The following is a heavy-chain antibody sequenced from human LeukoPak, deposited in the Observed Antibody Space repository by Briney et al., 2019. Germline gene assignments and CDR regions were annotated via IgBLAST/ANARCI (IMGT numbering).Heavy chain of an antibody. CDR1: GYTFTGYY. Sequence: GASVKVSCKASGYTFTGYYMHWVRQAPGQGLEWMGWINPNSGGTNYAQKFQGRVTMTGDTSISTAYMELSRLRSDDTAVYYCARGTSAAGNPYYYYYYGMDVWGQGTTVTVSS. CDR2: INPNSGGT. CDR3: ARGTSAAGNPYYYYYYGMDV. J-gene: IGHJ6*02. D-gene: IGHD6-13*01. V-gene: IGHV1-2*02.